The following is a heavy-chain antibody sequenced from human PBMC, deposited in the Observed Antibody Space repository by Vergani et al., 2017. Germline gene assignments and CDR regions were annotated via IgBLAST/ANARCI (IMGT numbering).Heavy chain of an antibody. CDR1: GYSFGRGSS. J-gene: IGHJ2*01. CDR2: IHNRGKT. D-gene: IGHD2-21*01. CDR3: ARSQGDYWYFDL. V-gene: IGHV4-38-2*01. Sequence: QVRLEESGPGLVKPSETLSLPCSVSGYSFGRGSSWAWFRQSPGEGLQWLTSIHNRGKTYHNPSLKSRVSVSLDTSKNRFSLNLTSVTATDTAVYYCARSQGDYWYFDLWGPGSLVTVSS.